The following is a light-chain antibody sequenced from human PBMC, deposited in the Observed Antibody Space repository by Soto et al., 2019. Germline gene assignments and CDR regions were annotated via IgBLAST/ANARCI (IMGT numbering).Light chain of an antibody. J-gene: IGKJ1*01. CDR3: QEYNYSKK. Sequence: EMVITQCPANLSVTPRERATLSCRASQSVSSKLAWYQQKPGQAPRLLIYGASTRATGIPARFSGSGSETEFTLTISSLQSEDVAVYYCQEYNYSKKFGQGNKVDIK. V-gene: IGKV3-15*01. CDR2: GAS. CDR1: QSVSSK.